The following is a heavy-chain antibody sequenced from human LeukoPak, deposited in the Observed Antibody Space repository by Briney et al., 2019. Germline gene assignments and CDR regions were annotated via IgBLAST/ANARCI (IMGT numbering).Heavy chain of an antibody. V-gene: IGHV3-30*04. D-gene: IGHD6-13*01. CDR1: GFTFSRYG. CDR2: ISYDGSNK. J-gene: IGHJ6*03. Sequence: GGSLRLSCAASGFTFSRYGMHWVRQAPGKGVEWVTAISYDGSNKYYADSVKGRFTIPRDNSKNTLYVQMNSLRAEDTAVYYCAKEGYSRGYYSYYYMDVWGKGTTVTVSS. CDR3: AKEGYSRGYYSYYYMDV.